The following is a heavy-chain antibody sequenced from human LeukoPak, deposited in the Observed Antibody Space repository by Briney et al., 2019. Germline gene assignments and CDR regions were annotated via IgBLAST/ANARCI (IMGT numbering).Heavy chain of an antibody. D-gene: IGHD2-2*02. CDR1: GFTFDDYG. J-gene: IGHJ5*02. Sequence: GGSLRLSCAASGFTFDDYGVSWVRHAPGGGREWVSGINWNGGSTGYADSVKGRFTISRDNAKNSLYLHMNSLRAEDTALYYCARDHRSSTSCYNPWGQGTLVTVSP. V-gene: IGHV3-20*04. CDR2: INWNGGST. CDR3: ARDHRSSTSCYNP.